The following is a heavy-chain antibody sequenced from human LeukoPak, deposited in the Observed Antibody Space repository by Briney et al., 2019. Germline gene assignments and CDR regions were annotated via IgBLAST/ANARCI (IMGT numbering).Heavy chain of an antibody. D-gene: IGHD1-26*01. CDR2: IYSGVST. CDR3: ARDGSGSYSYDY. J-gene: IGHJ4*02. CDR1: GFTVNSNY. Sequence: GGSLRLSCAASGFTVNSNYMSWVRQAPGKGLEWVSAIYSGVSTYYADSVKGRFTISRDNSKNKLYLQMNSLRAEDTAVYYCARDGSGSYSYDYWGQGTLVTVSS. V-gene: IGHV3-66*01.